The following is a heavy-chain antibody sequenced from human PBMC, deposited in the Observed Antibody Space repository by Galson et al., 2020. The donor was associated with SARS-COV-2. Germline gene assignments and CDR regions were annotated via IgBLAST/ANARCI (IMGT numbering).Heavy chain of an antibody. D-gene: IGHD1-26*01. J-gene: IGHJ6*03. CDR1: GYSISSGYY. Sequence: SETLSLTCTVSGYSISSGYYWGWIRQPPGKGLEWIGSIYHSGSTYYNPSLKSRVTISVDTSKNQFSLKLSSVTAADTAVYYCARGASGSYGYYYYMDVWGQGTTVTVSS. V-gene: IGHV4-38-2*02. CDR3: ARGASGSYGYYYYMDV. CDR2: IYHSGST.